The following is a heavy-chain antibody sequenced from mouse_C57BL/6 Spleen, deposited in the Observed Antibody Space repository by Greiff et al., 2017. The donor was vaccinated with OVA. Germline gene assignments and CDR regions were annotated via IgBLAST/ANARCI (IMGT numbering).Heavy chain of an antibody. D-gene: IGHD2-4*01. CDR1: GYTFTSYW. J-gene: IGHJ3*01. CDR2: IDPSDSYT. CDR3: ARGDYDYPY. Sequence: VQLQQPGAELVKPGASVKLSCKASGYTFTSYWMQWVKQRPGQGLEWIGEIDPSDSYTNYNQKFKGKATLTVDTSSSTAYMQLSSLTSEDSAVYYCARGDYDYPYWGQGTLVTVSA. V-gene: IGHV1-50*01.